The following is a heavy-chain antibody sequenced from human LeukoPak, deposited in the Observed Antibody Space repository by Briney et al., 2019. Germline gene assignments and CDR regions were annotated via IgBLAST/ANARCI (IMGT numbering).Heavy chain of an antibody. CDR3: ARGGAYCGGDCPYYFDY. D-gene: IGHD2-21*02. CDR1: GFTFSSYG. CDR2: ISYDGSNK. Sequence: QPGRSLRLSCAASGFTFSSYGMHWVRQAPGKGLEWVAVISYDGSNKYYADSVKGRFTISRDNSKNTLYLQMNSLRAEDTAVYYCARGGAYCGGDCPYYFDYWGQGTLVTVSS. V-gene: IGHV3-30*19. J-gene: IGHJ4*02.